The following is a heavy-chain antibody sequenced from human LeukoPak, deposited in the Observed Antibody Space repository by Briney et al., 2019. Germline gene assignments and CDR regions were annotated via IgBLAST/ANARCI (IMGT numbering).Heavy chain of an antibody. J-gene: IGHJ6*03. CDR2: ISGSGGST. V-gene: IGHV3-23*01. CDR1: GFTFSSYW. D-gene: IGHD5-18*01. CDR3: ARGFSDRYSYGYTVKDYYYYMDV. Sequence: GGSLRLSCAASGFTFSSYWMSWVRQAPGKGLDWVSIISGSGGSTYYADSVKGRFTISRDNSKNTLYLQMNSLRAEDTAVYYCARGFSDRYSYGYTVKDYYYYMDVWGKGTTVTISS.